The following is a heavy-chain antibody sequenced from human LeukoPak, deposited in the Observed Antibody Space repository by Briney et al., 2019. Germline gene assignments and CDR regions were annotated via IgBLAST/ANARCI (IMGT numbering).Heavy chain of an antibody. D-gene: IGHD3-22*01. CDR3: ARVGFYYDSSAYFIDY. J-gene: IGHJ4*02. CDR2: ISYRGNT. Sequence: PSETLSLTCTVSGGSISSSSYYWDWIRQPPGKGLEWIGSISYRGNTYYNPSLKSRITISVDTPKNQFSLKLSSVTAADTAVYYCARVGFYYDSSAYFIDYWGQGTLVTVSS. V-gene: IGHV4-39*01. CDR1: GGSISSSSYY.